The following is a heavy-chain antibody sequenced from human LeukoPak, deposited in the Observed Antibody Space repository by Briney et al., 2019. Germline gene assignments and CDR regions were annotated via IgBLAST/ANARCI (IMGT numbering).Heavy chain of an antibody. CDR2: ISSSSSYT. J-gene: IGHJ4*02. Sequence: GGSLRLSCAASGFTFSSYSMNWVRQAPGKGLEWVSSISSSSSYTYYADSVKGRFTISRDNAKNSLYLQMNSLRAEDTAVYYCASAAARPVFDYWGQGTLVTVSS. D-gene: IGHD6-6*01. CDR3: ASAAARPVFDY. CDR1: GFTFSSYS. V-gene: IGHV3-21*01.